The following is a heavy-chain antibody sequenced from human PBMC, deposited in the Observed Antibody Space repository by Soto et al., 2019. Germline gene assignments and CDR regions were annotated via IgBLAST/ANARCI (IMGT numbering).Heavy chain of an antibody. D-gene: IGHD2-15*01. V-gene: IGHV3-74*01. J-gene: IGHJ3*02. Sequence: GGSLTLSCAASGFTFSSYWMHWVRQAPGKGLVWVSRINSDGSSTSYADSVKGRFTISRDNAKNTLYLQMNSLRAEDTAVYYCARDRSYGAYCSXGSCHGPPPWERDAFDIWGPGTMVTVSS. CDR3: ARDRSYGAYCSXGSCHGPPPWERDAFDI. CDR1: GFTFSSYW. CDR2: INSDGSST.